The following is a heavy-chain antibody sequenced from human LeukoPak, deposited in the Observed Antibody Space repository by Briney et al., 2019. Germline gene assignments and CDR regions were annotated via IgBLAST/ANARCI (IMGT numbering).Heavy chain of an antibody. J-gene: IGHJ4*02. CDR2: IYYSEST. CDR3: ARGDETTTVTAFDY. D-gene: IGHD4-17*01. CDR1: GGSISSSSYY. Sequence: TSETLSLTCTVSGGSISSSSYYWGWIRQPPGKGLEWIGSIYYSESTYYNPSLKSRVTISVDTSKNQFSLKLSSVTAADTAVYYCARGDETTTVTAFDYWGQGTLVTVSS. V-gene: IGHV4-39*01.